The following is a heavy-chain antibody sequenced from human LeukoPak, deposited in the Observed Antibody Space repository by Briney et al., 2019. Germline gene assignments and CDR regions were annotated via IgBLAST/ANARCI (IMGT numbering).Heavy chain of an antibody. V-gene: IGHV3-48*04. J-gene: IGHJ4*02. CDR1: GFTFSSFS. CDR2: ITSSSSSM. Sequence: GGSLRLSCAASGFTFSSFSMNWVRQAPGKGLEWISYITSSSSSMYYADSVKGRFTISRDNAKNSLYLQMNSLRADDTAVYYCARVIGSYGDSAYWGQGTLVTVSS. D-gene: IGHD4-17*01. CDR3: ARVIGSYGDSAY.